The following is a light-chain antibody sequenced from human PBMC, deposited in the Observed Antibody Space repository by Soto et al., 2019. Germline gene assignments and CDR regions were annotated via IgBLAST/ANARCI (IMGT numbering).Light chain of an antibody. Sequence: DIHMTQSPSTLSASVGYRVTITCRASQSISTWLAWYQQKTGKVPKLLIYDASSLESGVPSRYRGSGSGTEFTLTISSLRPDDSATYYCQQYNSYSQTFGQGTKVDIK. J-gene: IGKJ1*01. CDR3: QQYNSYSQT. V-gene: IGKV1-5*01. CDR1: QSISTW. CDR2: DAS.